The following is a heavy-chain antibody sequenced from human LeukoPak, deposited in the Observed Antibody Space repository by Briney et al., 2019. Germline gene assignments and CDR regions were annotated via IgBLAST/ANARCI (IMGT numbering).Heavy chain of an antibody. CDR2: ISGSGGST. D-gene: IGHD6-13*01. V-gene: IGHV3-23*01. CDR3: ARDSSSWLIIDY. CDR1: GFTFDNYG. Sequence: GGSLRLSCAASGFTFDNYGMSWVRLAPGKGLEWVSAISGSGGSTYYADSVKGRFTISRDNSMNTLYLQMNSLRAEDTAVYYCARDSSSWLIIDYWGQGTLVTVSS. J-gene: IGHJ4*02.